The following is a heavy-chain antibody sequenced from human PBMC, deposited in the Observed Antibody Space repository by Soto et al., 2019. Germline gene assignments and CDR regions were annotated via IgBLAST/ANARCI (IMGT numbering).Heavy chain of an antibody. CDR2: VNPNSGRT. Sequence: EASVKVSCKSSEHTFTDYYIHWVRQAPGQGLEWMGWVNPNSGRTKTAQKFQGRVTMTRDTSISTAYMELNSLTSDDTAVYYCSTEGDSSGWLSYWGQGTLVTVSS. CDR1: EHTFTDYY. J-gene: IGHJ4*02. V-gene: IGHV1-2*02. D-gene: IGHD6-19*01. CDR3: STEGDSSGWLSY.